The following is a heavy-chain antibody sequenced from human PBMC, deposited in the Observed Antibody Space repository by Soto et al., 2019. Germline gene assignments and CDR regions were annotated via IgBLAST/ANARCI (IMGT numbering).Heavy chain of an antibody. CDR2: ISYDGSNK. V-gene: IGHV3-30*18. Sequence: PGGSLRLSCAASGFTFSSYGMHWVRQAPGKGLEWVAVISYDGSNKYYADSVKGRFTISRDNSKNTLYLQMNSLRAEDTAVYYCAKEKNIAVVLVRDYYYYGMDVWGQGTTVTVSS. J-gene: IGHJ6*02. D-gene: IGHD6-19*01. CDR3: AKEKNIAVVLVRDYYYYGMDV. CDR1: GFTFSSYG.